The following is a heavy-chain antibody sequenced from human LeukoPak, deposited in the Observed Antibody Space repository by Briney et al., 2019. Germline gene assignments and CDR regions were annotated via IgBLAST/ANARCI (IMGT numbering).Heavy chain of an antibody. CDR1: GYTLTELS. V-gene: IGHV1-24*01. Sequence: ASVKVSCKVSGYTLTELSMHWVRQAPGKGLEWMGGFDPEDGETIYAQKFQGRVIMTEDTSTDTAYMELSSLRSEDTAVYYCATRPNVQLERRYYFDYWGQGTLVTVSS. CDR3: ATRPNVQLERRYYFDY. J-gene: IGHJ4*02. D-gene: IGHD1-1*01. CDR2: FDPEDGET.